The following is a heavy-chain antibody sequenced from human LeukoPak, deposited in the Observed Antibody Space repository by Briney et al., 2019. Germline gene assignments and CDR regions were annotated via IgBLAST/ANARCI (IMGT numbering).Heavy chain of an antibody. D-gene: IGHD5/OR15-5a*01. Sequence: QAGGSLRLSCAASGFTFRSNWMHWVRQAQGKGLVWVSRINSDGSSTSYANSVKGRFTISRDNAKNTLYLQMNSLRVEDAAVYYCVADGAVVSHYFDYWGQGTLVTVSS. CDR3: VADGAVVSHYFDY. V-gene: IGHV3-74*01. J-gene: IGHJ4*02. CDR1: GFTFRSNW. CDR2: INSDGSST.